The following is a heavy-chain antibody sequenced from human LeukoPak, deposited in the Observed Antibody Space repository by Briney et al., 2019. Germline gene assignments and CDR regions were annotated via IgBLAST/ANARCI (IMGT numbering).Heavy chain of an antibody. J-gene: IGHJ4*02. CDR3: ARVSHGITMVRGSSSY. D-gene: IGHD3-10*01. CDR1: GFTFSSYA. Sequence: PGGSLRLSCAASGFTFSSYAMHWVRQAPGKGLEWVAVISYDGSNKYYADSVKGRFTISRDNSKNTLYLQMNSLRAEDTAVYYCARVSHGITMVRGSSSYWGQGTLVTVSS. V-gene: IGHV3-30-3*01. CDR2: ISYDGSNK.